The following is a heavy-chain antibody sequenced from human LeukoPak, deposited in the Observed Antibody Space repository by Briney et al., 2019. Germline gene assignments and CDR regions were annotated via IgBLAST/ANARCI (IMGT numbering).Heavy chain of an antibody. CDR1: GFTFSSYS. Sequence: GGSLRLSCAASGFTFSSYSMNWVRQAPGKGLEWVSYISSSSSTIYYADSVKGRFTISRDNAKNSLYLQMNSLRDEDTAVYYCARDSYYDFWSGHYTFDYWGQGTLVTVSS. J-gene: IGHJ4*02. CDR2: ISSSSSTI. V-gene: IGHV3-48*02. CDR3: ARDSYYDFWSGHYTFDY. D-gene: IGHD3-3*01.